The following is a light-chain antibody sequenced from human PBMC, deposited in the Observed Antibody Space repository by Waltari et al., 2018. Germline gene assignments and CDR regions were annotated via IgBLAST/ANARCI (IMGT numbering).Light chain of an antibody. CDR3: CSYAGADSLL. Sequence: QSALTQPPSASGSLGQSVTISCTGTTNDVGAYRYVSCYQQYPGKAPKLLIYDVTKRPSGVSDRFSGSKSGRTASLTVSGLQPEDEAIYSCCSYAGADSLLFGGGTKLTVL. J-gene: IGLJ3*02. CDR2: DVT. V-gene: IGLV2-8*01. CDR1: TNDVGAYRY.